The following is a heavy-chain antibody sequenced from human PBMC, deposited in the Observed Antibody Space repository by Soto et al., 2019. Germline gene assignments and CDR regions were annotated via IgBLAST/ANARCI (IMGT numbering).Heavy chain of an antibody. J-gene: IGHJ6*02. CDR2: IYRAGTT. CDR3: ARGEPDNSGWYDYYYGMDV. D-gene: IGHD6-19*01. CDR1: GISVSSNY. Sequence: HPGGSLRLSCAASGISVSSNYMTWVRQAPGKGLEWASVIYRAGTTYYGGSVKGRFTVSRDNSKNTVYLQMSGLRVEDTAVYYCARGEPDNSGWYDYYYGMDVWGQGTTVTVSS. V-gene: IGHV3-53*01.